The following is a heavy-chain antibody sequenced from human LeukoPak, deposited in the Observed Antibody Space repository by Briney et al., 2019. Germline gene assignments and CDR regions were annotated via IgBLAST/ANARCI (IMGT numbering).Heavy chain of an antibody. CDR1: RFTFNYW. CDR3: TTGSAYSGLDN. V-gene: IGHV3-15*01. J-gene: IGHJ4*02. Sequence: GGSLRLSCAVSRFTFNYWMSWVRQAPGKGREWVGRVKSQKDGGRTDYAAPVKGRFTISRDDSKNTLYLQMNSLKIEDTAVYYCTTGSAYSGLDNWGQGTLVTVPS. CDR2: VKSQKDGGRT. D-gene: IGHD3-22*01.